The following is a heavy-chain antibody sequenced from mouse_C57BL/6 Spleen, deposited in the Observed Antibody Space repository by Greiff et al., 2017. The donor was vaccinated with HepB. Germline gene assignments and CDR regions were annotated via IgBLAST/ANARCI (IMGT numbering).Heavy chain of an antibody. V-gene: IGHV5-17*01. CDR1: GFTFSDYG. CDR3: ARDDADAMDY. Sequence: EVHLVESGGGLVKPGGSLKLSCAASGFTFSDYGMHWVRQAPEKGLEWVAYISSGSSTIYYADTVKGRFTISRDNAKNTLFLQMTSLRSEDTAMYYCARDDADAMDYWGQGTSVTVSS. D-gene: IGHD2-3*01. J-gene: IGHJ4*01. CDR2: ISSGSSTI.